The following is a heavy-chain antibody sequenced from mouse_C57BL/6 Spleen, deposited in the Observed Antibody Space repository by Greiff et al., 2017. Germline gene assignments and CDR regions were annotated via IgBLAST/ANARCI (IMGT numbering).Heavy chain of an antibody. CDR1: GFTFSSYG. CDR2: ISSGGSYT. CDR3: ASRANWSFDY. V-gene: IGHV5-6*02. Sequence: EVKLEESGGDLVKPGGSLKLSCAASGFTFSSYGMSWVRQTPDKRLEWVATISSGGSYTYYPDSVKGRFTISRDNAKNTLYLQMSSLKSEDTAMYYCASRANWSFDYWGQGTTLTVSS. D-gene: IGHD4-1*01. J-gene: IGHJ2*01.